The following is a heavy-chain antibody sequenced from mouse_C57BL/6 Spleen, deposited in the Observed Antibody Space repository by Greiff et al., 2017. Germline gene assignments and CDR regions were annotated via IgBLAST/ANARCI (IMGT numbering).Heavy chain of an antibody. V-gene: IGHV1-82*01. CDR3: GRDYGSYWYFDV. CDR1: GYAFSSSW. Sequence: VQLQQSGPELVKPGASVKISCKASGYAFSSSWMNWVKQRPGKGLEWIGRIYPGDGDTNYNGKFKGKATLTADKSSSTAYMLLSSLTSEDSAVYFCGRDYGSYWYFDVWGTGTTVTVSS. J-gene: IGHJ1*03. CDR2: IYPGDGDT. D-gene: IGHD1-1*01.